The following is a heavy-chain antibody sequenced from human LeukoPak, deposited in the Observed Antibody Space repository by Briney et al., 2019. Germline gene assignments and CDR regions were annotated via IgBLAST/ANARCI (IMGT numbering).Heavy chain of an antibody. D-gene: IGHD3-22*01. CDR1: GGTFSSYA. CDR3: ARDTQGYYYDSRAFDI. Sequence: SVKVSCKASGGTFSSYAISWVRQAPGQGLEWMGRIIPIFGTANYAQKFQGRVTITTDESTSTAYMELSSLRSEDTAVYYCARDTQGYYYDSRAFDIWGQGTMVTVSS. J-gene: IGHJ3*02. CDR2: IIPIFGTA. V-gene: IGHV1-69*05.